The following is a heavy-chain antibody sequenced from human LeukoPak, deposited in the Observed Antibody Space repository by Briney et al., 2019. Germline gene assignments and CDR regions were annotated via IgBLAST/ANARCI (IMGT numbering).Heavy chain of an antibody. CDR1: GYTFTSYG. CDR2: ISAYNGNT. V-gene: IGHV1-18*01. Sequence: GASVKVSCKASGYTFTSYGMSWVRQAPGQGLEWMGWISAYNGNTNYAQKLQGRVTMTTDTSTSTAYMELRSLRSDDTAVYYCARSSPYYYYYYGMDVWGQETTVTVSS. J-gene: IGHJ6*02. CDR3: ARSSPYYYYYYGMDV. D-gene: IGHD6-6*01.